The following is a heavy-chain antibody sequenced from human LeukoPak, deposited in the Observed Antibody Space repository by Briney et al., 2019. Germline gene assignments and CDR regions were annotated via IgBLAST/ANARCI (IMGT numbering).Heavy chain of an antibody. D-gene: IGHD3-10*01. CDR3: ARDRKLLWFSVDEVRKRYYSDY. Sequence: GASVKVSCKASGYTFTSYAMHWVRQAPGQRLEWMGWINAGNGNTKYSQKFQGRVTITRDTSASTAYMELSSLRSGDTAVYYCARDRKLLWFSVDEVRKRYYSDYWGQGTLVTVSS. CDR1: GYTFTSYA. J-gene: IGHJ4*02. V-gene: IGHV1-3*01. CDR2: INAGNGNT.